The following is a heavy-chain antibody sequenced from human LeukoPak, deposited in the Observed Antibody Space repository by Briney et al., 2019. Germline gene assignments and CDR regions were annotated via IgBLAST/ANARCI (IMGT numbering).Heavy chain of an antibody. CDR3: ASQLSTSAWLGNYYFDD. Sequence: SETLSLTCTVSGGSISSSSYYWGWIRQPPGKGLEWIGSIYYSGSTYYNPSLKSRVTISVDTSKNQFSLKVSSVTAADTAVYYCASQLSTSAWLGNYYFDDWGQGTLVTFSS. CDR2: IYYSGST. D-gene: IGHD6-19*01. J-gene: IGHJ4*02. CDR1: GGSISSSSYY. V-gene: IGHV4-39*07.